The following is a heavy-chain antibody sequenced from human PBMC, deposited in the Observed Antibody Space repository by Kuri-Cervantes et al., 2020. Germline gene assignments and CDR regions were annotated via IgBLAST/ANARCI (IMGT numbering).Heavy chain of an antibody. CDR2: ISWNSGYI. CDR1: GFTFDDYA. CDR3: AKDITRTFNSFDI. Sequence: SLKISCEASGFTFDDYAMHWVRQGPGKGLEWVSGISWNSGYIVYADSVKGRLTIPRDNAKNSLYLQMNSLRAEDTASYYCAKDITRTFNSFDIWGQGTMVTVSS. V-gene: IGHV3-9*01. D-gene: IGHD1-14*01. J-gene: IGHJ3*02.